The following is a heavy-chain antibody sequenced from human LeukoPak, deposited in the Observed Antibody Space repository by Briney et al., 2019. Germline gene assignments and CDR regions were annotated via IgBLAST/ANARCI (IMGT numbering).Heavy chain of an antibody. CDR1: GYSISTGYY. D-gene: IGHD6-13*01. J-gene: IGHJ4*02. CDR2: FYHGGST. CDR3: ARDAAWSYSSSWYGSVGQFDY. Sequence: SETLSLTCTVSGYSISTGYYWDWIRQPPGKGLEWIGTFYHGGSTYYNPSLKSRVTISVDTSKNQFSLKLSSVTAADTAVYYCARDAAWSYSSSWYGSVGQFDYWGQGTLVTVSS. V-gene: IGHV4-38-2*02.